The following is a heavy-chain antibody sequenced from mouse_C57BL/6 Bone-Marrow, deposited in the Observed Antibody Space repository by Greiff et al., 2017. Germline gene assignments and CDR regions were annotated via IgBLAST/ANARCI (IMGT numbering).Heavy chain of an antibody. CDR2: RYPGDGDT. J-gene: IGHJ2*01. V-gene: IGHV1-80*01. D-gene: IGHD4-1*01. CDR1: GYAFSTYW. Sequence: VKVVESGAERVKPGASVKISCKVSGYAFSTYWLNWVKQRPGKGLEWIGQRYPGDGDTNCNGKFKGKATLTADKSSSTAYMQLSSLTSEDSAVYFCARDWDYVDNRGQGTTLKVPS. CDR3: ARDWDYVDN.